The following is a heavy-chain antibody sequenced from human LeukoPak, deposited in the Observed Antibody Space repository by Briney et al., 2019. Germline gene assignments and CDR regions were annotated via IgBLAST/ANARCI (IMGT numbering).Heavy chain of an antibody. CDR1: GFTFSSYW. Sequence: PGGSLRLSCAASGFTFSSYWMSWVRQAPGKGLEWVANIKQDGSEKYYVDSVKGRFTISRDNAKNSLYLQMNSLRAEDTAVYYCARVGYQLLTPGIFDYWGQGTLVTVSS. J-gene: IGHJ4*02. V-gene: IGHV3-7*01. CDR3: ARVGYQLLTPGIFDY. D-gene: IGHD2-2*01. CDR2: IKQDGSEK.